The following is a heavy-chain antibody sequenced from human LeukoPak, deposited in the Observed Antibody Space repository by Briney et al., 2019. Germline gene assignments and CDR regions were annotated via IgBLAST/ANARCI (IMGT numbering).Heavy chain of an antibody. D-gene: IGHD2-2*01. Sequence: GGSLRLSCAASGFTFSDYDMAWVRQPTGKPLEWVSHIGTGGDTYYPTPVKGRFTVSRENAKNSLYLQMNSLRAEDTAVYYCARDGVVVPAAIFDYWGQGTLVTVSS. J-gene: IGHJ4*02. CDR2: IGTGGDT. CDR3: ARDGVVVPAAIFDY. CDR1: GFTFSDYD. V-gene: IGHV3-13*01.